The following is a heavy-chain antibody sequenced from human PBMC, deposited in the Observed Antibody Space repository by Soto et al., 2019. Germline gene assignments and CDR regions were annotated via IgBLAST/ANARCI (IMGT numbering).Heavy chain of an antibody. CDR2: IYYRGNT. J-gene: IGHJ5*02. CDR1: GGSISSSSYY. V-gene: IGHV4-39*01. D-gene: IGHD3-10*01. Sequence: QLQLQESGPGLVKPSETLSLTCNVYGGSISSSSYYWGWIRQPPGKGLEWIASIYYRGNTYYNPSLKSRVTISVDTSKNQFSLKLSSVTAADTAVYYSAMSLWFGNTPNWFDPWGQGTLVTVSS. CDR3: AMSLWFGNTPNWFDP.